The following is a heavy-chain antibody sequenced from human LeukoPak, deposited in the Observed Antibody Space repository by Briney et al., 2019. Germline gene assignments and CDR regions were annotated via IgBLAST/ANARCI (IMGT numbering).Heavy chain of an antibody. V-gene: IGHV4-4*07. CDR3: ARGGKATVVTM. Sequence: SETLSLTCTVSGGSINSYYWSWIRQPVGKGLAWIGRIYSSGSTNYNPSLKSRVSMSVDTSKNQFSLKLTSVTAADTAVYYCARGGKATVVTMWGQGILVTVSS. D-gene: IGHD4-23*01. CDR1: GGSINSYY. CDR2: IYSSGST. J-gene: IGHJ4*02.